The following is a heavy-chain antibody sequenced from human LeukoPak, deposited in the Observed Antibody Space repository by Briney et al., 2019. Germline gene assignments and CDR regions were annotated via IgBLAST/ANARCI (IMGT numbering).Heavy chain of an antibody. V-gene: IGHV4-34*01. CDR3: ARGLGYSSFNWFDP. CDR2: INHSGST. D-gene: IGHD6-13*01. CDR1: GGSFSGYY. J-gene: IGHJ5*02. Sequence: PSETLSLTCAVYGGSFSGYYWSWIRQPPGKGQEWIGEINHSGSTNYNPSLKSRVTISVATSKNQFSLKLSSVTAADTAVYYCARGLGYSSFNWFDPWGQGTLVTVSS.